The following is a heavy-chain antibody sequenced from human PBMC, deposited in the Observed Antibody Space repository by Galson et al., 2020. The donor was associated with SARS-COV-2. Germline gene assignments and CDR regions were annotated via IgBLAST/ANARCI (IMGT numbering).Heavy chain of an antibody. Sequence: ASVLVSCKAFGYTFTNYGICWVRQAPAQGLEWLGWVSGHNGNTNYAQKLQGRVTMTTDTSTSTAHMEVRGLTFDGTAVCYCAREDAWFGSWGQVTLVTVSS. D-gene: IGHD2-8*01. J-gene: IGHJ5*01. V-gene: IGHV1-18*01. CDR1: GYTFTNYG. CDR3: AREDAWFGS. CDR2: VSGHNGNT.